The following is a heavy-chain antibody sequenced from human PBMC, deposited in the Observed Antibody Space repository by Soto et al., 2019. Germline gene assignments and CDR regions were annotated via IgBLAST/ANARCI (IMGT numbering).Heavy chain of an antibody. J-gene: IGHJ4*02. CDR1: GFTFSSYN. CDR3: AKEADISGYYPDY. CDR2: ISGSGGST. Sequence: PGGSLRLACAASGFTFSSYNMNWVRQAPGKGLEWVSVISGSGGSTHYADSVKGRSTISRDNSKNTLHLQVNSLRGEDTAVYYCAKEADISGYYPDYWGQGTQVTVSS. D-gene: IGHD3-22*01. V-gene: IGHV3-23*01.